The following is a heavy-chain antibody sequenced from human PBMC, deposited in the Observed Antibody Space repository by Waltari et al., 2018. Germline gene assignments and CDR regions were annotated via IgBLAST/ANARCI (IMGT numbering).Heavy chain of an antibody. V-gene: IGHV4-34*01. CDR2: INHSGST. J-gene: IGHJ4*02. Sequence: QVQLQQWGAGLLKPSETLSLTCAVYGGSFSGYYWSWIRQPPGKGLEWIGEINHSGSTNYNPSLKSRVTISVDTSKNQFSLKLSSVTAADTAVYYCATLYRSGGAGDFDYWGQGTLVTVSS. CDR3: ATLYRSGGAGDFDY. D-gene: IGHD2-8*01. CDR1: GGSFSGYY.